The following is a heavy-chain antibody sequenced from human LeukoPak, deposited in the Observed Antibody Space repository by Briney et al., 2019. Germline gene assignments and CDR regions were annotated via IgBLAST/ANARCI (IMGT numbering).Heavy chain of an antibody. CDR3: ARDRLTVAGTTSSDY. J-gene: IGHJ4*02. CDR2: ISAYNGNT. CDR1: GYTFTSYG. D-gene: IGHD1-7*01. V-gene: IGHV1-18*01. Sequence: ASVKVSCKASGYTFTSYGISWVRQAPGQGLEWMGWISAYNGNTNYAQKLQGRVTMTTDTSTSTAYMELRSLRSDDTAVYYCARDRLTVAGTTSSDYWGQGTLVTVSS.